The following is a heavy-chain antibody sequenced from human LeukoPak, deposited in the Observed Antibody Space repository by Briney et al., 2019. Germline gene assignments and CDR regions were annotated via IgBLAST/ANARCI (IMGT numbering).Heavy chain of an antibody. V-gene: IGHV4-39*01. D-gene: IGHD4-17*01. J-gene: IGHJ4*02. Sequence: GSLRLSCAASGFTFSSYAMSWVRQPPGKGLEWIGSIYYSGSTYYNPSLKSRVTISVDTSKNQFSLKLSSVTAADTAVYYCARLEDGDYVNYWGQGTLVTVSS. CDR1: GFTFSSYA. CDR3: ARLEDGDYVNY. CDR2: IYYSGST.